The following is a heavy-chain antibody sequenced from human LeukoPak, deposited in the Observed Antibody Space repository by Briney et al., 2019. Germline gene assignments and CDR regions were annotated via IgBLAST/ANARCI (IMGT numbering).Heavy chain of an antibody. CDR3: ARGTGSSWFDP. CDR2: TNPNSGGT. V-gene: IGHV1-2*02. D-gene: IGHD3/OR15-3a*01. Sequence: ASVKVSCKASGYTFTGYYMHWVRQAPGQGLEWMGWTNPNSGGTNYAQNFQGRVTMTRDTSISTAYMQLSRLRFDDTAVYYCARGTGSSWFDPWGQGTLVTVSS. J-gene: IGHJ5*02. CDR1: GYTFTGYY.